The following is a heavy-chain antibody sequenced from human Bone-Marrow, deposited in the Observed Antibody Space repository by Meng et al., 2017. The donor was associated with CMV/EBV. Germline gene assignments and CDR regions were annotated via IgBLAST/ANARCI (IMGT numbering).Heavy chain of an antibody. D-gene: IGHD4-23*01. V-gene: IGHV3-53*01. Sequence: GGSLRLSCAASGFTVSSNYMSWVRQAPGKGLEWVSAIYSGGSTYYADSVKGRFTISRDNSKNTLYLQMNSLKTEDTAVYYCTTEVGSMVVTHWGQGTLVTVSS. CDR1: GFTVSSNY. CDR3: TTEVGSMVVTH. CDR2: IYSGGST. J-gene: IGHJ4*02.